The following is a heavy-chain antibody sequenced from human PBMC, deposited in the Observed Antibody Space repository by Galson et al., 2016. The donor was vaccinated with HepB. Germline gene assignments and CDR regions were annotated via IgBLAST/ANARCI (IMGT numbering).Heavy chain of an antibody. CDR3: ARYGDEAGWNFQH. D-gene: IGHD6-19*01. CDR2: IKEDGSKT. V-gene: IGHV3-7*03. Sequence: SLRLSCAASGFTFSRFWMNWVRQAPGKGLEWVASIKEDGSKTSYVDSGKGRFTISRDNVENSLYLQMNSLRAEDTAVYYCARYGDEAGWNFQHWGQGTLVTVSS. CDR1: GFTFSRFW. J-gene: IGHJ1*01.